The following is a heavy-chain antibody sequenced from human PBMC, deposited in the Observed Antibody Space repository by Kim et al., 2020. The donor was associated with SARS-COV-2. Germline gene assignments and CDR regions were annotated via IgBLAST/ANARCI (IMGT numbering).Heavy chain of an antibody. J-gene: IGHJ3*02. CDR1: GFTFSSYG. Sequence: GSLRLSCAASGFTFSSYGMHWVRQAPGKGLEWVAVISYDGSNKYYADSVKGRFTISRDNSKNTLYLQMNSLRAEDTAVYYCARESSDYYYYDSLNAFDIWGQGTMVTVSS. CDR3: ARESSDYYYYDSLNAFDI. V-gene: IGHV3-33*05. D-gene: IGHD3-22*01. CDR2: ISYDGSNK.